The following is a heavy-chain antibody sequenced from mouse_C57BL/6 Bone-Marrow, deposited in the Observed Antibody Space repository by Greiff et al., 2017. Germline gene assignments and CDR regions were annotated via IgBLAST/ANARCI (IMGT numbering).Heavy chain of an antibody. D-gene: IGHD1-1*01. CDR2: IDPSDSYT. V-gene: IGHV1-69*01. J-gene: IGHJ3*01. Sequence: QVQLQQPGAELVMPGASVKLSCKASGYTFTSYWMHWVKQRPGQGLEWIGQIDPSDSYTNYNQKFKGKATLTVDKSSSTAYLQLSSLTSEDSAFYYSARDYYYGSSFAYWGQGTLVTVSA. CDR3: ARDYYYGSSFAY. CDR1: GYTFTSYW.